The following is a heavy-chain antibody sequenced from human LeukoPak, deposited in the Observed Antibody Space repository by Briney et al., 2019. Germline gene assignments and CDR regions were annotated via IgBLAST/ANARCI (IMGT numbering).Heavy chain of an antibody. Sequence: GGSLRLSCAASGFTFSSYWMHWVRQAPAKGLVWVSRINSDGSSTSYADSVKGRFTISRDNAKNTLYLQMNSLRAEDTAVYYCARDLTNTAMVKALDYWGQGTLVTVSS. CDR2: INSDGSST. V-gene: IGHV3-74*01. CDR1: GFTFSSYW. CDR3: ARDLTNTAMVKALDY. D-gene: IGHD5-18*01. J-gene: IGHJ4*02.